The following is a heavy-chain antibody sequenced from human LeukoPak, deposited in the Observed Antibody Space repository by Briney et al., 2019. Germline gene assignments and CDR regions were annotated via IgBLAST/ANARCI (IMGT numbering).Heavy chain of an antibody. CDR1: GGTFNSYA. V-gene: IGHV1-69*04. Sequence: SVKVSCKASGGTFNSYAISWVRQAPGQGLEWMGRIIPILGIANYAQKFQGRVTITTDKSTSTVYMELSSLRSEDTAVYYCASPNNYYFDFWGQGTLVTVSS. J-gene: IGHJ4*02. CDR3: ASPNNYYFDF. CDR2: IIPILGIA.